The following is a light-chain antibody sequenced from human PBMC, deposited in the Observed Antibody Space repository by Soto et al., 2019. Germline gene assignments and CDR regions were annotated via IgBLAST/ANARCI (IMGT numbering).Light chain of an antibody. Sequence: DIVMTQSPDSLAVFLGERATINCKSSQSVLYSSNNKNYLAWHQQKPGQPPKLLIYWASTRESGVPDRFSGSGSGTDFTLTISSLQAEDVAVYYCQQYYSAPRTFGQGTKV. CDR1: QSVLYSSNNKNY. J-gene: IGKJ1*01. CDR3: QQYYSAPRT. CDR2: WAS. V-gene: IGKV4-1*01.